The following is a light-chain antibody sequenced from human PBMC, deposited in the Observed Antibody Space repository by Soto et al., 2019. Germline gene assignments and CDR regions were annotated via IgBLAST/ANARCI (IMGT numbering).Light chain of an antibody. J-gene: IGLJ2*01. V-gene: IGLV1-47*01. Sequence: QSVLTQPPSASGPPGQRVTTSCSGRSSTIGSNYVYWYQQVPGTTPKLLIYKNNQRPSGVPDRFSGSKSGTSASLAISGLRSDDEADYYCAVWDDSLSGREVFGGGTKLTVL. CDR2: KNN. CDR1: SSTIGSNY. CDR3: AVWDDSLSGREV.